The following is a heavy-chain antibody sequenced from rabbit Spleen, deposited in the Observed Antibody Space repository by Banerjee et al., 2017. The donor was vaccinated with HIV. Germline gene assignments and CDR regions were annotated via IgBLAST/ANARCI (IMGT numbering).Heavy chain of an antibody. CDR2: AYPGSRGST. J-gene: IGHJ6*01. D-gene: IGHD8-1*01. V-gene: IGHV1S40*01. Sequence: QSLEESGGGLVKPGASLTLTCKASGFSFNSGYDMCWVRQAPGKGLEWVACAYPGSRGSTYSATWAKGRFTISKTSSTTVTLQMSSLTAADTATYFCARDAGPSFSTYGMDLWGPGTLVTVS. CDR1: GFSFNSGYD. CDR3: ARDAGPSFSTYGMDL.